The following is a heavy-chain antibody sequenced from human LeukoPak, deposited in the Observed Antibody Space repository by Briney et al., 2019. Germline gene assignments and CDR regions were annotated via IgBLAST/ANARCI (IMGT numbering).Heavy chain of an antibody. CDR2: IYTSGST. D-gene: IGHD6-13*01. V-gene: IGHV4-61*02. Sequence: SQTLSLTCTVSGGSISSGSYYWSWTRQPAGKGLEWIGRIYTSGSTNYNPSLKSRVTISVDTSKNQFSLKLSSVTAADTAVYYCARDSLYSSSLPAFDPWGQGTLVTVSS. CDR3: ARDSLYSSSLPAFDP. CDR1: GGSISSGSYY. J-gene: IGHJ5*02.